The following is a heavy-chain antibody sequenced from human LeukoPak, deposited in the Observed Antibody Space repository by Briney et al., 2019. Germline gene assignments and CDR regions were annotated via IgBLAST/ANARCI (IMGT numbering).Heavy chain of an antibody. D-gene: IGHD3-10*01. Sequence: SVKVSCKASGGTFSSYAISWVRQAPGQGLEWMGRIILIFGTANYAQKFQGRVTITTDESTSTAYMELSSLRSEDTAVYYCATALDLWFGELFYMDVWGKGTTVTVSS. J-gene: IGHJ6*03. CDR1: GGTFSSYA. V-gene: IGHV1-69*05. CDR2: IILIFGTA. CDR3: ATALDLWFGELFYMDV.